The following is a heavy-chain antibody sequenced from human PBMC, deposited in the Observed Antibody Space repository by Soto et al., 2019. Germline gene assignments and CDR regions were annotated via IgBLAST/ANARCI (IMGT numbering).Heavy chain of an antibody. V-gene: IGHV4-30-2*01. J-gene: IGHJ3*02. CDR1: GGSISSGGYS. CDR3: ARFYRYYYDSSGYNRFDAFDI. CDR2: IYHSGST. D-gene: IGHD3-22*01. Sequence: SETLSLTCAASGGSISSGGYSWSWIRRPPGKGLEWIGYIYHSGSTYYNPSLKSRVTISVDRSKNQFSLKLSSVTAADTAVYYCARFYRYYYDSSGYNRFDAFDIWGQGTMVTVPS.